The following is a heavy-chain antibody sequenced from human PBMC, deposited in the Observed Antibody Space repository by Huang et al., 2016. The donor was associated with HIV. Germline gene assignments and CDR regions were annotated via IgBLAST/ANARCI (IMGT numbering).Heavy chain of an antibody. Sequence: QVQLVQSGAEVKTPGSSVKVSCKASGGTFSKYAISWGRQAPGQGLEWRGGISPMFGTPNYARKFQGRVTITADDSTSTTYVEVSSLRSEDTALYYCARGQLGSYGDYDVLYWGQGTLVTVSS. D-gene: IGHD4-17*01. J-gene: IGHJ4*02. CDR2: ISPMFGTP. V-gene: IGHV1-69*13. CDR1: GGTFSKYA. CDR3: ARGQLGSYGDYDVLY.